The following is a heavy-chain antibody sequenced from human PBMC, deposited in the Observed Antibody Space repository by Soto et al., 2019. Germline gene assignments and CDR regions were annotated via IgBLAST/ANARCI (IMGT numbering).Heavy chain of an antibody. D-gene: IGHD5-12*01. J-gene: IGHJ6*02. Sequence: GASVKVSCKVSGYTLTELSMHWVRQAPGKGLEWMGGFDPEDGETIYAQKFQGRVTMTEDTSTDTAYMELSSLRSEDTAVYYCATYVGFDIVATIPRAYYGMDVWGQGTTVTVSS. V-gene: IGHV1-24*01. CDR2: FDPEDGET. CDR3: ATYVGFDIVATIPRAYYGMDV. CDR1: GYTLTELS.